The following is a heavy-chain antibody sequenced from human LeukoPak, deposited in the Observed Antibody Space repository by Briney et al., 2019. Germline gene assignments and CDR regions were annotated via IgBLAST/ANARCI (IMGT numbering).Heavy chain of an antibody. CDR1: GGSISSYY. CDR2: ISDIGSI. D-gene: IGHD2/OR15-2a*01. J-gene: IGHJ4*02. CDR3: AGHHPRNTVDF. V-gene: IGHV4-59*08. Sequence: PSETLSPTCTVSGGSISSYYWSWIRQPPGKGLEWIAYISDIGSINYNPSLKSRVTISLDTSKNQFSLKLSSVTAADTAVYYCAGHHPRNTVDFWGQGTLVTVS.